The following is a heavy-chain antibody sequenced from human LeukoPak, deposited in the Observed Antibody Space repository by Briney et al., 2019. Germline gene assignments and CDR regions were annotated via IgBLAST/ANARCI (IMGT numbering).Heavy chain of an antibody. Sequence: SETLSLTCTVSGDSLSSHYWSWIRQPPGKGLECIGYIYGSGSTHYDPSLRSRVTIPEDTSKNQFSLKLTSVTAADTAVYYCARNVGWYSHDSWGQGTLVTVSS. CDR3: ARNVGWYSHDS. D-gene: IGHD6-19*01. J-gene: IGHJ4*02. V-gene: IGHV4-59*08. CDR2: IYGSGST. CDR1: GDSLSSHY.